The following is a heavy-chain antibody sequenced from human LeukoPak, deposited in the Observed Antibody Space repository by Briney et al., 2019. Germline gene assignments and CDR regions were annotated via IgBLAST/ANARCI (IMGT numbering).Heavy chain of an antibody. Sequence: GGSLRLSCAVSGFTFSSYSMTWVRQAPGKGLEWVSVIYSDGSTYYADSVKGRFTISRDNSKNTLYLQMNSLRAEDTAVYYCARQRAFDIWGQGTMVTVSS. CDR2: IYSDGST. V-gene: IGHV3-66*04. CDR3: ARQRAFDI. CDR1: GFTFSSYS. J-gene: IGHJ3*02.